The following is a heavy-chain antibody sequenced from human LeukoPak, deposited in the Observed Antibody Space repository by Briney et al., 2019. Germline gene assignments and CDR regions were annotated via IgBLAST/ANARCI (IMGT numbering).Heavy chain of an antibody. V-gene: IGHV3-30*03. CDR1: GFTFSSYG. J-gene: IGHJ4*02. CDR2: ISYDGSNK. D-gene: IGHD4-17*01. Sequence: GGCLRLSCAASGFTFSSYGMHWVRQAPGKGLEWVAVISYDGSNKYYADSVKGRFTISRDNSKNTLYLQMNSLRAEDTAVYYCARVATVTRHFDYWGQGTLVTVSS. CDR3: ARVATVTRHFDY.